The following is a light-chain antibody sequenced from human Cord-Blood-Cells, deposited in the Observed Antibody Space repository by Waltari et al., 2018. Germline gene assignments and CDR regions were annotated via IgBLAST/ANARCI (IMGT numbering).Light chain of an antibody. CDR2: DAS. J-gene: IGKJ1*01. V-gene: IGKV3-20*01. CDR3: QKYGAIPAT. Sequence: SVLTQSPGTLSLSPGVRATLFCRARKSVTWTLAWYQQRPGQAPRILIYDASRQATGIPDRFSRSGYGTDCNRTIRRLEPEYVARYNCQKYGAIPATFVRVSKVVIK. CDR1: KSVTWT.